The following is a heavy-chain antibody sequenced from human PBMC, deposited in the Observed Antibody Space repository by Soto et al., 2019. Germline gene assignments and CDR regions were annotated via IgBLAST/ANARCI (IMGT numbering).Heavy chain of an antibody. CDR2: ISYDGSNK. D-gene: IGHD3-22*01. CDR1: GFTFSSYA. V-gene: IGHV3-30-3*01. Sequence: GGSLRLSCAASGFTFSSYAMHWVRQAPGKGLEWVAVISYDGSNKYYADSVKGRFTISRDNSKNTLYLQMNSLRAEDTAVYYCARDPTYYYDSSGREIDYWGQGTLVTVSS. CDR3: ARDPTYYYDSSGREIDY. J-gene: IGHJ4*02.